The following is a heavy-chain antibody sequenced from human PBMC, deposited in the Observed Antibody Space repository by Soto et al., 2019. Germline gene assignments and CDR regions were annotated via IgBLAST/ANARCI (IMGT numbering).Heavy chain of an antibody. V-gene: IGHV3-23*01. D-gene: IGHD4-17*01. J-gene: IGHJ4*02. CDR1: GFTFSSYA. CDR2: ISGSGGST. CDR3: AKLSTRFLNPTPDYFDY. Sequence: GGSLRLSCAASGFTFSSYAMSWVRQAPGKGLEWVSAISGSGGSTYYADSVKGRFTISRDNSKNTLYLQMNSLRAEDTAVYYCAKLSTRFLNPTPDYFDYWGQGTLVTVSS.